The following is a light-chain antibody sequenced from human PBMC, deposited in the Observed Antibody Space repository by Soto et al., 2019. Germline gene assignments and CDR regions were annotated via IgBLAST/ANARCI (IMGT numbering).Light chain of an antibody. CDR3: HSCDVSLRGPA. V-gene: IGLV1-40*01. CDR1: RSNIGAGYD. Sequence: QSVLTQPPSLSGAPGQRVTISCTGSRSNIGAGYDVHWYQHLPGTAPKVLIFDNSNRPSGVPDRFSGSKSGTSASLAITGLQAEDEAVYYCHSCDVSLRGPAFGGGTKVTVL. CDR2: DNS. J-gene: IGLJ2*01.